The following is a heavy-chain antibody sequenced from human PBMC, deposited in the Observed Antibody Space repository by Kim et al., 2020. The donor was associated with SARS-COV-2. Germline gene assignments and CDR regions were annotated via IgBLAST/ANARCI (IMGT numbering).Heavy chain of an antibody. CDR2: ISGSGGST. CDR3: AKDYYDYVWGSYRLFHYFDY. J-gene: IGHJ4*02. Sequence: GGSLRLSCAASGFTFSSYAMSWVRQAPGKGLEWVSAISGSGGSTYYADSVKGRFTTSRDTSKNTLYLQMNSLRAEDTAVYYCAKDYYDYVWGSYRLFHYFDYWGQGTLVTVSS. V-gene: IGHV3-23*01. D-gene: IGHD3-16*02. CDR1: GFTFSSYA.